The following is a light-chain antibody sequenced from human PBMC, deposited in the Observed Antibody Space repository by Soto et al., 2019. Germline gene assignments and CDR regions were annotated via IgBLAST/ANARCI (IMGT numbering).Light chain of an antibody. Sequence: EIVLTQSPGTLSLSPGERATLSCRASQSVSSSYLAWYQQKPGQAPRLLIYGASSRATGIPDRFSGSGSGTDFTLTISRLEPEDFAVYYCQQYGRSPHVTFGQGTKLEIK. CDR2: GAS. CDR1: QSVSSSY. CDR3: QQYGRSPHVT. J-gene: IGKJ2*01. V-gene: IGKV3-20*01.